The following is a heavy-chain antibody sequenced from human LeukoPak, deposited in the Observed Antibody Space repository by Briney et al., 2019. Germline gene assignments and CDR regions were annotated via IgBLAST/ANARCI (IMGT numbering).Heavy chain of an antibody. CDR3: ARDQVGVTSDY. Sequence: PSETLSLTCSVSGGFNTHYYWTWIRQPPGKELEWIGYIYHSGSTNYNPSLKSRVTISVNTSKNQFSLKLSSVTAADTAVYYCARDQVGVTSDYWGQGTLVTVSS. V-gene: IGHV4-59*12. J-gene: IGHJ4*02. D-gene: IGHD1-26*01. CDR1: GGFNTHYY. CDR2: IYHSGST.